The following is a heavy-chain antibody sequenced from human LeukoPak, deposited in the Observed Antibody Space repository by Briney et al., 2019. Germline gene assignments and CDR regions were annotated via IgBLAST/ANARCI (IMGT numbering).Heavy chain of an antibody. CDR3: ARDGSRGNLVTAPDF. J-gene: IGHJ4*02. CDR1: RFTFSSYG. CDR2: ITSSRIYI. V-gene: IGHV3-21*01. D-gene: IGHD2-21*02. Sequence: GGSLRLSCAAHRFTFSSYGMHWVRQAPGKGLEWVSSITSSRIYIYYADSVKGRFTISRDNAKNSLYLQMNSLRAEDTAEYYCARDGSRGNLVTAPDFWGQGILVTVSS.